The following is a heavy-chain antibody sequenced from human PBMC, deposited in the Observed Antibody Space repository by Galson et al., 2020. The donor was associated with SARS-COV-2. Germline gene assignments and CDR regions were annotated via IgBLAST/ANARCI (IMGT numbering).Heavy chain of an antibody. CDR2: IYYSGST. Sequence: SETLSLTCTVSAGTISSGDYYWSWIRQPPRKGLEWIGYIYYSGSTYYNPSLKSRVTISVDTSKNQFSLKLSSVTAADTAVYYCARDLFGRVAVPNQARYYYYYGMDVWGQGTTVTVSS. D-gene: IGHD3-16*01. CDR1: AGTISSGDYY. CDR3: ARDLFGRVAVPNQARYYYYYGMDV. V-gene: IGHV4-30-4*01. J-gene: IGHJ6*02.